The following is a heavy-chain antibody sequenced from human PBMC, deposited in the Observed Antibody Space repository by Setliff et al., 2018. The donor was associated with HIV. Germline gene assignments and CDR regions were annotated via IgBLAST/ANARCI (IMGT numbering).Heavy chain of an antibody. V-gene: IGHV4-59*02. J-gene: IGHJ4*02. Sequence: KSSETLSLTCTVSGGSVNTYYWSWIRQPPGKGLEWIGYIYYSGGTHYNPSLQSRVPISVDTSKNQFSLKLSSVTAADTAVYYCARDGPMGRFDFWGQGTLVTVSS. D-gene: IGHD1-26*01. CDR1: GGSVNTYY. CDR3: ARDGPMGRFDF. CDR2: IYYSGGT.